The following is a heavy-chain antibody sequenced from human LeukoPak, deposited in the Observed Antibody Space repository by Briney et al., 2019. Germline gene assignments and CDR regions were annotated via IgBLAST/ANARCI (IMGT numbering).Heavy chain of an antibody. V-gene: IGHV3-23*01. Sequence: GGTLRLSCAASGFTFSNYGMNWVRLAPGKGLEWVSGITGRGETKYYADSVKGRFTISRDNSKNTLYLQINSLRAEDTAVYYCAQDRAWIQFLYWGQGTLVTVS. J-gene: IGHJ4*02. CDR2: ITGRGETK. CDR1: GFTFSNYG. D-gene: IGHD5-18*01. CDR3: AQDRAWIQFLY.